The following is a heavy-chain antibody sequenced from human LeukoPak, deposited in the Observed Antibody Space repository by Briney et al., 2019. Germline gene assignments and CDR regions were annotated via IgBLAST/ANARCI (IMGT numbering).Heavy chain of an antibody. D-gene: IGHD1-26*01. V-gene: IGHV3-23*01. CDR3: AKEYLVVRVGDIFDY. CDR1: GSGFTFSSYA. J-gene: IGHJ4*02. Sequence: PGGSLRLSCAASGSGFTFSSYAFNWVRQAPGKGLEWVSAISGSGGTTYYADSVKGRFTISRDNSKNTLYLQMNSLRAEDTAVYYCAKEYLVVRVGDIFDYWGQGTLVTVSS. CDR2: ISGSGGTT.